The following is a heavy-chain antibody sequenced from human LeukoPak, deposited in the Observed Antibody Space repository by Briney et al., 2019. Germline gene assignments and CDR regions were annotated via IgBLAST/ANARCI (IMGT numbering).Heavy chain of an antibody. CDR3: ARQGEGGRAFDI. D-gene: IGHD1-26*01. V-gene: IGHV4-39*01. CDR1: GASISSSSYY. J-gene: IGHJ3*02. CDR2: IYYSGST. Sequence: SETLSLTCTVSGASISSSSYYWGWIRQPPGKGLEWIGNIYYSGSTYYNPSLKSRVTISVDSSKNQFSLKLRSVTAAATAVYYWARQGEGGRAFDIWGQGTMVTVSS.